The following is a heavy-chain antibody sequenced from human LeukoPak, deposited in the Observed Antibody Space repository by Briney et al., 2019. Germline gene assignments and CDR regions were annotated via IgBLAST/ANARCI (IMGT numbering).Heavy chain of an antibody. D-gene: IGHD6-13*01. J-gene: IGHJ6*03. CDR1: GCTFSSYW. V-gene: IGHV3-7*01. Sequence: GPSLRLSCAASGCTFSSYWMSWVRQPPGKGLEWVANIKQEGSEKYYVDSVKGRFTISRDNTKNSLYLQMNSLRAEDTAVYYCARESSSWPTYYYYMDVWGKGTTVTVSS. CDR3: ARESSSWPTYYYYMDV. CDR2: IKQEGSEK.